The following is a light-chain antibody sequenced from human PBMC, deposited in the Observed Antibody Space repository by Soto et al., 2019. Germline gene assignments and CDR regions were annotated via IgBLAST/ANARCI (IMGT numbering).Light chain of an antibody. CDR1: QSINKW. V-gene: IGKV1-5*03. Sequence: DIQMTQSPATLSASVGERVTITCRASQSINKWLAWYQQQPGKAPKLLIYKASSLQSGFPSRFGGSGSGTEFSLTTGCLQPDVFVTTYCLKFNSLRYTLGKGT. CDR3: LKFNSLRYT. J-gene: IGKJ2*01. CDR2: KAS.